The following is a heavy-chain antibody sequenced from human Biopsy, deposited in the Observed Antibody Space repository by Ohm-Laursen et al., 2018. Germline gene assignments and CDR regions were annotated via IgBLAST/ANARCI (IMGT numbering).Heavy chain of an antibody. J-gene: IGHJ3*01. D-gene: IGHD4-23*01. CDR3: ATDARWGPSLDAFHV. Sequence: GASVKVSCKASGATVTSYAISWVRQAPGQGLEWMGRIIPFTGVTNYAQNFQGKVTISADKSPPTVYVELSTLKPDDTAVYYCATDARWGPSLDAFHVWGQGTQVTVS. CDR2: IIPFTGVT. CDR1: GATVTSYA. V-gene: IGHV1-69*04.